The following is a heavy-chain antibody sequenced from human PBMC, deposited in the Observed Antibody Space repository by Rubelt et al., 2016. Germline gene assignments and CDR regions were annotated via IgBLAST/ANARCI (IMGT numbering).Heavy chain of an antibody. CDR1: GFTFSTYS. D-gene: IGHD3-10*01. CDR2: ISSRSTYI. Sequence: EVHLVESGGGLVKPGGSLRLSCAASGFTFSTYSMTWVRQAPGKGLEWVSSISSRSTYIFYADLVKGRFTISRDNSKDALYLQMNSLIVEERGRYYCARETGSHCGSGTAVDSWGQGTLVTVSS. J-gene: IGHJ4*02. V-gene: IGHV3-21*06. CDR3: ARETGSHCGSGTAVDS.